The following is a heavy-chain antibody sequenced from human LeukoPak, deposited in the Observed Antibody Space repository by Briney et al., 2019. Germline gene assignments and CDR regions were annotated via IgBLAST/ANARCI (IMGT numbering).Heavy chain of an antibody. CDR3: ARRGGSGSSNWFDP. J-gene: IGHJ5*02. CDR1: GGSISSGDYY. V-gene: IGHV4-30-4*01. CDR2: IYYSGST. D-gene: IGHD3-10*01. Sequence: SETLSLTCTVSGGSISSGDYYWSWIRQPPGKGLEWIGYIYYSGSTYYNPSLKSRVTISVDTPKNQFSLKLSSVTAADTAVYYCARRGGSGSSNWFDPWGQGTLVTVSS.